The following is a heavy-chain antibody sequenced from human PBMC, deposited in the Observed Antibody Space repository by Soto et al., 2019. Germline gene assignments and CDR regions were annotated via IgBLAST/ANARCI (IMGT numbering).Heavy chain of an antibody. CDR1: GYTFTSYA. V-gene: IGHV1-18*01. Sequence: QVQLVQSGAEVKKPGASVKVSCKASGYTFTSYAISWVRQAPGQGLEWMGWISAYNGNTNYAQNLQGRITMTTDTPTSTGYMELRIRRSDDTARYYCARDYPHIASWGQGPLVTVSS. CDR2: ISAYNGNT. D-gene: IGHD3-3*02. CDR3: ARDYPHIAS. J-gene: IGHJ5*02.